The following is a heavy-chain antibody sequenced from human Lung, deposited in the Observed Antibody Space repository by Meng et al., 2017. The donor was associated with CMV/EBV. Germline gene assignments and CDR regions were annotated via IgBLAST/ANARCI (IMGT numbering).Heavy chain of an antibody. CDR1: GFAFRNYG. V-gene: IGHV3-23*01. Sequence: GGSLRLSCAASGFAFRNYGMSWVRQAPGKGLEWVSAITGTGGITYYTDSVKGRFTISRDNSKNTLFLQMNSLRAEDTAVFYCARGLADFGIWGRGTMVTVSS. CDR2: ITGTGGIT. CDR3: ARGLADFGI. J-gene: IGHJ3*02.